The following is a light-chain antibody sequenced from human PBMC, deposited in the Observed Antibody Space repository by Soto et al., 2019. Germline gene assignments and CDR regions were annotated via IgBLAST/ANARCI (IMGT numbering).Light chain of an antibody. Sequence: EIVLKQSPGTLYLSPGERDTLSCRASQSVSSSYLAWYQQKPGQAPRLLIYGASSRATGIPDRFSGSGSETDFTLTISRLEPEDFAVYYCQQYGSSSWTFGQGTKVEIK. J-gene: IGKJ1*01. V-gene: IGKV3-20*01. CDR2: GAS. CDR3: QQYGSSSWT. CDR1: QSVSSSY.